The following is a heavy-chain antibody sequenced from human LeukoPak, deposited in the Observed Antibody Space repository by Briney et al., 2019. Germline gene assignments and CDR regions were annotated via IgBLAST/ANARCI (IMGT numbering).Heavy chain of an antibody. CDR3: ARVGYYYHY. CDR2: IKQDGSEK. D-gene: IGHD3-22*01. J-gene: IGHJ4*02. V-gene: IGHV3-7*01. Sequence: GGSLRLSCAASGFTFSNYWMSWVRQAPGKGLEWVATIKQDGSEKGFVASVKGRFTISRDNAKNSLYLQMNSLRAEDTALYYCARVGYYYHYWGQGTLVTVSS. CDR1: GFTFSNYW.